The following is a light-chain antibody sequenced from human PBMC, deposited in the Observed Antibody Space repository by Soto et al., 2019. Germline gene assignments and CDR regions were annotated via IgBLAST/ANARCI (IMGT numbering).Light chain of an antibody. CDR3: QQSDDFPT. V-gene: IGKV1-33*01. J-gene: IGKJ5*01. CDR1: QDINNF. Sequence: DIQLTQSPSSLSAYVGAIFTITCQASQDINNFVNWFQQKPGKDPKLLIYDASTLKPGVPSRFSGSGSGTDFRFTISSLQPEDFATYFCQQSDDFPTFGQGTRLEIK. CDR2: DAS.